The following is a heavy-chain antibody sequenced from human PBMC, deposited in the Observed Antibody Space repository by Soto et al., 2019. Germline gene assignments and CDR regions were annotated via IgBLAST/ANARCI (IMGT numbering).Heavy chain of an antibody. CDR1: GFTVSSNY. CDR2: IYSGGST. V-gene: IGHV3-66*01. Sequence: EVQLVESGGGLVQPGGSLRLSCAASGFTVSSNYMSWVRQAPGKGLEWVSVIYSGGSTYYADSVKGRFTISRDNSKNTLYRQMSSLRAEDTAVHYCARGPVSSWYQSDYWGQGTLVTVSS. D-gene: IGHD6-13*01. J-gene: IGHJ4*02. CDR3: ARGPVSSWYQSDY.